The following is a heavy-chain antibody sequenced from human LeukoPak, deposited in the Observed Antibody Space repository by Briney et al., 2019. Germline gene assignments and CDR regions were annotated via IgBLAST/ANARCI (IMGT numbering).Heavy chain of an antibody. CDR1: GYTFTHYY. J-gene: IGHJ4*02. D-gene: IGHD5-12*01. Sequence: ASVKVSCKASGYTFTHYYVHWVRQAPGQGLEWMGRINPHSDGTNYAQTFQRRVTMTRDTSISTAYMELSGLRSDDTAVYYCARSTPTIGPNTSIDIWGQGTLLIVSS. CDR2: INPHSDGT. CDR3: ARSTPTIGPNTSIDI. V-gene: IGHV1-2*06.